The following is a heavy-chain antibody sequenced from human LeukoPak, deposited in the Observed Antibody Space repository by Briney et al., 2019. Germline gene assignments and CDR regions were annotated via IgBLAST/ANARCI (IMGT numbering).Heavy chain of an antibody. V-gene: IGHV3-48*01. J-gene: IGHJ4*02. CDR3: ATYSGYDRIFDH. CDR1: GFTFTSYG. CDR2: ISGSSSAI. D-gene: IGHD5-12*01. Sequence: TGGSLRLSCAASGFTFTSYGMHWVRQAPGKGLEWVSYISGSSSAIYYTDSVKGRFTISRDNAEKSVYLQMNGLRAEDTAVYYCATYSGYDRIFDHWGQGTLVTVSS.